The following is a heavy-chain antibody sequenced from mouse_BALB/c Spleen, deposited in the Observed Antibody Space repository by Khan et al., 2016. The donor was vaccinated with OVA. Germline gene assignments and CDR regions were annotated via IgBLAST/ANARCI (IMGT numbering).Heavy chain of an antibody. CDR3: AKWGELYAMDY. CDR2: IWGDGST. Sequence: VQLQESGPGLVAPSQSLSIPCTVSGFSLSSYGVNWVRQPPGKGLEWLGVIWGDGSTNYHSALTSRLSISKDNSKSQVFLKLNSLQSDDTATYYCAKWGELYAMDYWGQGTSVTVSS. J-gene: IGHJ4*01. CDR1: GFSLSSYG. V-gene: IGHV2-3*01.